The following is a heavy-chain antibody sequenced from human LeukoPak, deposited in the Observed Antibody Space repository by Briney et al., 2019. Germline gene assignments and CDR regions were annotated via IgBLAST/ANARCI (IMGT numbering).Heavy chain of an antibody. CDR2: INSDGSST. CDR1: GFTFSSYA. Sequence: PGGSLRLSCAASGFTFSSYAMSWVRQAPGKGLVWVSRINSDGSSTSYADSVKGRFTISRDNAKNTLYLQMNSLRAEDTAVYYCQVSDYWYFDLWGRGTLVTVSS. CDR3: QVSDYWYFDL. J-gene: IGHJ2*01. V-gene: IGHV3-74*01.